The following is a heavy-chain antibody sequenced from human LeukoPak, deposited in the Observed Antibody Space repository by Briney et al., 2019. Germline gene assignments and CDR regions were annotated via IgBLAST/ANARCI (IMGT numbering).Heavy chain of an antibody. CDR2: INPNSGGT. CDR1: GYTFTGYY. J-gene: IGHJ4*02. D-gene: IGHD3-3*01. V-gene: IGHV1-2*06. Sequence: ASVKVSCKASGYTFTGYYMYWVRQAPGQGLEWMGRINPNSGGTNYAKKFQGRVTMTRDTSISTAYMELSRLRSDDTAVYYCARLRFLEWFPFDYWGQGTLVTVSS. CDR3: ARLRFLEWFPFDY.